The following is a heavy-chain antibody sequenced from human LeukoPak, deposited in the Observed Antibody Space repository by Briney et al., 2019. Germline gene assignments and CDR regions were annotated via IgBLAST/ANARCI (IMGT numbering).Heavy chain of an antibody. CDR2: INAGNGNT. CDR1: GYTFTSYA. J-gene: IGHJ4*02. CDR3: ARGPRITMVRGVIRFFDY. V-gene: IGHV1-3*01. Sequence: ASVKVSCKASGYTFTSYAMHWVRQAPGQRLEWMGWINAGNGNTKYSQKFQGRVTITRDTSASTAYMELSSLGSEDTAVYYCARGPRITMVRGVIRFFDYWGQGTLVTVSS. D-gene: IGHD3-10*01.